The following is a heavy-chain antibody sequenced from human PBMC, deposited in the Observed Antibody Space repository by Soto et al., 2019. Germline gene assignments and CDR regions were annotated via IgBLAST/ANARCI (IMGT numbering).Heavy chain of an antibody. CDR1: GGSISSHY. V-gene: IGHV4-4*07. CDR2: IYTSGNT. D-gene: IGHD2-15*01. CDR3: AREEVGYCSGGRCYYYVMDV. Sequence: SETLSLTCTVSGGSISSHYWSWIRQPAGKGLEWIGRIYTSGNTNYNPSLKSRVTMSVDTSKNQFYLKLSSVTAADTAVYYCAREEVGYCSGGRCYYYVMDVWGQGTTVTVSS. J-gene: IGHJ6*02.